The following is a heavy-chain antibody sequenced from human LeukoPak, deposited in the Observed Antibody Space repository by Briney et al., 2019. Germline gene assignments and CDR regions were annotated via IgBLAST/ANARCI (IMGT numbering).Heavy chain of an antibody. CDR1: GGSISSGGYY. V-gene: IGHV4-31*03. J-gene: IGHJ4*02. D-gene: IGHD3-16*01. CDR3: AGGSIYEKFLGD. CDR2: IYYSGST. Sequence: SETLSLTCTVSGGSISSGGYYWSWIRQHPGKGLEWIGYIYYSGSTYYNPSLKSRVTISVDTSKNQFSLKLSSVTAADTAVYYCAGGSIYEKFLGDWGQGTLVTVSS.